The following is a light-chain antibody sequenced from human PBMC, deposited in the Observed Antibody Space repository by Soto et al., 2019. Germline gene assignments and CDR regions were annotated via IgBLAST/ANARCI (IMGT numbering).Light chain of an antibody. J-gene: IGLJ3*02. CDR1: SSDVGGYDS. CDR3: SSYTTSTSPVV. Sequence: QSALTQPASVSGSPGQSITFSCAGTSSDVGGYDSVSWYQQHPGKAPKLLIFDVSNRPSGVSNRFSGSKSGSTASLTISGLQAEDEAEYHCSSYTTSTSPVVFGGGTKVTVL. V-gene: IGLV2-14*01. CDR2: DVS.